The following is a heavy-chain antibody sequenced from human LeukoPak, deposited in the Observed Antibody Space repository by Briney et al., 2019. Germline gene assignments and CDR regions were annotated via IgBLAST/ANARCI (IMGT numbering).Heavy chain of an antibody. CDR3: ARSSALKYSSTSPYYFDY. D-gene: IGHD6-13*01. J-gene: IGHJ4*02. V-gene: IGHV1-2*02. CDR2: INPNSGGT. Sequence: ASVKASCKASGYTFTGYYMHWVRQAPGQGLEWMGWINPNSGGTNYAQKFQGRVTMTRDTSISTAYMELSRLRSDDTAVYYCARSSALKYSSTSPYYFDYWGQGTLVTVSS. CDR1: GYTFTGYY.